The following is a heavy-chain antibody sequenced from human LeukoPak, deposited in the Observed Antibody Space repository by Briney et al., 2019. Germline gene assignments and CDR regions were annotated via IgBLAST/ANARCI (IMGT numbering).Heavy chain of an antibody. D-gene: IGHD6-13*01. V-gene: IGHV4-34*01. Sequence: PSETLSLTCAGYGGSFSGYYWSWIRQPPGKGLEWIGEINHSGSTNYNPSLKSRVTISVDTSKKQFSLELSSVTAADTAVYYCARLHRGEQQLVRNYFDYWGQGTVVTVSS. CDR1: GGSFSGYY. CDR2: INHSGST. CDR3: ARLHRGEQQLVRNYFDY. J-gene: IGHJ4*02.